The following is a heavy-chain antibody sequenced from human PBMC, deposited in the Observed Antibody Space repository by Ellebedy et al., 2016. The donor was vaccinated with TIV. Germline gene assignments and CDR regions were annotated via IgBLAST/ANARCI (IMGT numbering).Heavy chain of an antibody. D-gene: IGHD4-23*01. CDR3: AKSPRDDYGGNSGFDAFDI. CDR2: ISGSGGST. J-gene: IGHJ3*02. CDR1: GFTFSSYA. V-gene: IGHV3-23*01. Sequence: GESLKISCAASGFTFSSYAMSWVRQAPGKGLEWVSAISGSGGSTYYADSVKGRFTLSRDNSKNKLYLQMNSLRAEDTAVYYCAKSPRDDYGGNSGFDAFDIWGQGTMVTVSS.